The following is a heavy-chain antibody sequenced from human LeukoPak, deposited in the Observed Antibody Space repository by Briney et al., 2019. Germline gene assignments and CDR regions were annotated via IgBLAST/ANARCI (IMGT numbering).Heavy chain of an antibody. CDR3: ARLKAAAGSNFDY. CDR2: INWNGGST. CDR1: GFTFDDYG. J-gene: IGHJ4*02. Sequence: GGSLRLSCAASGFTFDDYGMSWVRQVPGKGLEWVSGINWNGGSTGNADSVKGRFTISRDTAKNSLYLQMNSLRAEDTALYYCARLKAAAGSNFDYWGQGTLVTVSS. V-gene: IGHV3-20*04. D-gene: IGHD6-13*01.